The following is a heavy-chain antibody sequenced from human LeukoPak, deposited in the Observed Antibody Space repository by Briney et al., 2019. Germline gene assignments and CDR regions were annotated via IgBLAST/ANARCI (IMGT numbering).Heavy chain of an antibody. CDR3: TRALGHSVLGFDV. CDR2: IKEDGREK. D-gene: IGHD3-16*01. V-gene: IGHV3-7*03. CDR1: GFIFNNYW. J-gene: IGHJ3*01. Sequence: PGGSLRLSCAASGFIFNNYWMNWVRQAPGKGLEWVASIKEDGREKLYVESLEGRLTIARDNAKESLHLQMRNLRVEDTAVYYCTRALGHSVLGFDVWGQGTVVIVS.